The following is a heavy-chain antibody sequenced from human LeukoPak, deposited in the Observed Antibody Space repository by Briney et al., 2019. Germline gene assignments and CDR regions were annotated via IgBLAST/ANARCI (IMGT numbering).Heavy chain of an antibody. CDR2: IYYSGST. J-gene: IGHJ3*02. V-gene: IGHV4-59*08. Sequence: PSETLSLTCTVSGDSFTTYHWSWIRQPPGKGLEWIGYIYYSGSTNYNPSLKSRVTISVDTSKNQFSLKLSSVTAADTAVYYCARVWGSRHDAFDIWGQGTMVTVSS. CDR1: GDSFTTYH. D-gene: IGHD3-10*01. CDR3: ARVWGSRHDAFDI.